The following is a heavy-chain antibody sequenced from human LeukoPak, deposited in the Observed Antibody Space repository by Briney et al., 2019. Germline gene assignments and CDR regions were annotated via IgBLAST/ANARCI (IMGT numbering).Heavy chain of an antibody. J-gene: IGHJ6*03. CDR3: ARGGYYGSGSYQYYYYYMDV. V-gene: IGHV4-59*01. CDR2: IYYSEST. Sequence: SETLSLTCTVSGGSISSYYWSWIRQSPGKGLEWIGYIYYSESTYYKPSLKSRVTISVDTSKNQFSLKLSSVTAADTAVYYCARGGYYGSGSYQYYYYYMDVWGKGTTVTISS. CDR1: GGSISSYY. D-gene: IGHD3-10*01.